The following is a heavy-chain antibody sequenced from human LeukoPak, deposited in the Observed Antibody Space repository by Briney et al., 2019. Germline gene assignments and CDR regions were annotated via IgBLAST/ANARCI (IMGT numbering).Heavy chain of an antibody. CDR1: GYTFTGYY. Sequence: ASVKVSCKASGYTFTGYYMHWVRHAPGQGLEWMGWINPNSGGTNYAQKFQGWVTMTRDTPISTAYMELSRLRSDDTAVYYCARERYYYDSSGYYLVSRAAGMDVWGQGTTVTVSS. CDR2: INPNSGGT. J-gene: IGHJ6*02. V-gene: IGHV1-2*04. CDR3: ARERYYYDSSGYYLVSRAAGMDV. D-gene: IGHD3-22*01.